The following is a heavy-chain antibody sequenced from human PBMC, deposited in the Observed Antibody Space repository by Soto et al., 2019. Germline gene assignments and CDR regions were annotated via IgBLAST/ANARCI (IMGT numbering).Heavy chain of an antibody. CDR1: GYTFTSYD. CDR2: MNPNSGNT. V-gene: IGHV1-8*01. CDR3: ARGDRDYYDSSGHGWFDP. Sequence: ASVKVSCKASGYTFTSYDINWVRQATGQGXEWMGWMNPNSGNTGYAQKFQGRVTMTRNTSISTAYMELSSLRSADTAVYYCARGDRDYYDSSGHGWFDPWGQGTLVTVSS. J-gene: IGHJ5*02. D-gene: IGHD3-22*01.